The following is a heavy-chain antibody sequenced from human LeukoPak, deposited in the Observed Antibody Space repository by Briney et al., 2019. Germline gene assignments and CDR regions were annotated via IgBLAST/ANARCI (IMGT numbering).Heavy chain of an antibody. D-gene: IGHD2-2*02. CDR2: SIPILGIA. J-gene: IGHJ5*02. V-gene: IGHV1-69*04. CDR3: AREGYCSSTSCYTSTFDP. CDR1: GGTFSSYA. Sequence: SVKVSCKACGGTFSSYAIRWVRQAPGQGLEWVGRSIPILGIANYAQKFQGRVTITADNSTSTAYMELSSLRSEDTAVYYCAREGYCSSTSCYTSTFDPWGQGTLVTVSS.